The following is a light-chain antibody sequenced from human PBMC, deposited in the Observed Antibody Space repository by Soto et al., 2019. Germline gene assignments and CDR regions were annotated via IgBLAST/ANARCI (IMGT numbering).Light chain of an antibody. Sequence: QSALTQPRSVSGSLGQSVTISCTGTRSDVGGYNYVSWYQQHPGKAPKLIIYDVSKRPSGVPDRFSGSKSGNTASLTISGLPAEDEADYYCYSYAGNSTGVFGGGTKLTVL. CDR1: RSDVGGYNY. V-gene: IGLV2-11*01. J-gene: IGLJ2*01. CDR2: DVS. CDR3: YSYAGNSTGV.